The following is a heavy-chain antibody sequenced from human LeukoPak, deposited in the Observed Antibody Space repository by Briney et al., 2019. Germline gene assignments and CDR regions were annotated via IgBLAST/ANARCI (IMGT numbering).Heavy chain of an antibody. J-gene: IGHJ4*02. Sequence: GGSLRLSCAASGFTFSSYGMHWVRQAPGKGLEWVAFIRYDGSNKYYADSVKGRFTISRDNSKNTLYLQMNSLRAEDTAVYYCAKDHDSSGYYYFDYWGQGTLVTVSP. D-gene: IGHD3-22*01. CDR2: IRYDGSNK. CDR1: GFTFSSYG. CDR3: AKDHDSSGYYYFDY. V-gene: IGHV3-30*02.